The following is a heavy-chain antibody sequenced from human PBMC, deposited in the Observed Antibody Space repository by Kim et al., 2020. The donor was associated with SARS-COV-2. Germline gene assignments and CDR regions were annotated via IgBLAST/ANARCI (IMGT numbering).Heavy chain of an antibody. CDR1: GFTFSSYG. V-gene: IGHV3-33*06. D-gene: IGHD2-15*01. J-gene: IGHJ1*01. CDR3: AKGQLCSGGSCLHPAEYFQH. CDR2: IWYDGSNK. Sequence: GGSLRLSCAASGFTFSSYGMHWVRQAPGKGLEWVAVIWYDGSNKYYADSVKGRFTISRDNSKNTLYLQMNSLRAEDTAVYYCAKGQLCSGGSCLHPAEYFQHWGQGTLITVSS.